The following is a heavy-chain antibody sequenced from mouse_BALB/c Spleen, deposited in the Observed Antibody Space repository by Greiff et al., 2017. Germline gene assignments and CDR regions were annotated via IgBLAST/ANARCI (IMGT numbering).Heavy chain of an antibody. Sequence: QVQLKESGPGLVAPSQSLSITCTVSGFSLTGYGVNWVRQPPGKGLEWLGMIWGDGSTDYNSALKSRLSISKDNSKSQVFLKMNSLQTDDTARYYCARCRGDSAGSFAYWGQGTLVTVSA. CDR3: ARCRGDSAGSFAY. V-gene: IGHV2-6-7*01. CDR2: IWGDGST. CDR1: GFSLTGYG. J-gene: IGHJ3*01. D-gene: IGHD3-2*01.